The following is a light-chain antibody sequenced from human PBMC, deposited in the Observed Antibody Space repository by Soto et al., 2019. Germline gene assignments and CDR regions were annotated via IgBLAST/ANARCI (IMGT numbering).Light chain of an antibody. CDR2: AEY. CDR3: QKYYDWPIT. V-gene: IGKV3-15*01. CDR1: QYINTR. Sequence: EIVLTQSPATLSSFPGYRFTLSGMASQYINTRLAWYQHRPGQATRLIIYAEYTRAAGIPARFSGSGSGTDFTLTISSMQSEEFAIYYCQKYYDWPITFGQGTRLEI. J-gene: IGKJ5*01.